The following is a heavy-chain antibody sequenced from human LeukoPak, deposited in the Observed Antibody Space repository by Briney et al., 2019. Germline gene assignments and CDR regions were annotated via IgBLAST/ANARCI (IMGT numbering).Heavy chain of an antibody. CDR2: INSDGSST. Sequence: PGGSLRLSCAASGFTFRSYWMHWVRQAPGKGLVWVSRINSDGSSTSYADSVKGRFTISRDNAKNTLYLQMNSLRAEDTAVYYCAREETYYDFWSGNYYYYYMDVWGKGTTVTVSS. V-gene: IGHV3-74*01. D-gene: IGHD3-3*01. CDR1: GFTFRSYW. J-gene: IGHJ6*03. CDR3: AREETYYDFWSGNYYYYYMDV.